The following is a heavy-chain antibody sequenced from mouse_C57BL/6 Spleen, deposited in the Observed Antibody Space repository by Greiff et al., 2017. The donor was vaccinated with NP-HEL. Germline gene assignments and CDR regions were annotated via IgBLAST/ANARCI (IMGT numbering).Heavy chain of an antibody. CDR2: IRSKSNNYAT. Sequence: EVQLVESGGGLVQPKGSLKLSCAASGFSFNTYAMNWVCQAPGKGLEWVARIRSKSNNYATYYADSVKDRFTISRDDSESMLYLQMNNLKTEDTAMYYCVRPEYYGSFFAYWGQGTLVTVSA. CDR3: VRPEYYGSFFAY. J-gene: IGHJ3*01. V-gene: IGHV10-1*01. CDR1: GFSFNTYA. D-gene: IGHD1-1*01.